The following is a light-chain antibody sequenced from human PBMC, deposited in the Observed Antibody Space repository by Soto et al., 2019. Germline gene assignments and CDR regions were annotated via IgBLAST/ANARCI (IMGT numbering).Light chain of an antibody. CDR2: DTS. V-gene: IGKV1-33*01. J-gene: IGKJ5*01. Sequence: DIQMTQSPSSLFASVGDRVTITCQASQDISKFLNWYQQKPGKAPKVLIYDTSNLQTGVPSRFSGRGSGTDFILTISNLQPDDSGTYYCQQYDDLPITFGQGTRLEI. CDR1: QDISKF. CDR3: QQYDDLPIT.